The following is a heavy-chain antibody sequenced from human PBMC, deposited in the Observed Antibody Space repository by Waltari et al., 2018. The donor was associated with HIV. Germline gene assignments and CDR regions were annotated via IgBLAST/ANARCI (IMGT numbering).Heavy chain of an antibody. CDR2: ISSSSSYI. CDR1: GFTFSSYS. V-gene: IGHV3-21*01. CDR3: ARDDYGDHGWFDP. Sequence: EVQLVESGGGLVKPGGSLRLSCAASGFTFSSYSMNWVRQAPGKGLEWVSSISSSSSYIYYADSVKGRFTISRDNAKNSLYLQMNSLRAEDTAVYYCARDDYGDHGWFDPWGQGTLVTVSS. J-gene: IGHJ5*02. D-gene: IGHD4-17*01.